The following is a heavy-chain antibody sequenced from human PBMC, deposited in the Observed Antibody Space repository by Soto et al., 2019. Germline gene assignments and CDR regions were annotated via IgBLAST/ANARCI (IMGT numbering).Heavy chain of an antibody. CDR2: IYYTGST. CDR1: GGSISSSSYY. V-gene: IGHV4-61*01. J-gene: IGHJ4*02. D-gene: IGHD4-17*01. CDR3: ARGGSYGDFFDY. Sequence: LSETLSLTCTVSGGSISSSSYYWTWIRQSPGKGLEWIGYIYYTGSTKYNPSLKSRVTISLDTSKNQFSLRLTSVTSADTAVYYCARGGSYGDFFDYWGQGAQVTVSS.